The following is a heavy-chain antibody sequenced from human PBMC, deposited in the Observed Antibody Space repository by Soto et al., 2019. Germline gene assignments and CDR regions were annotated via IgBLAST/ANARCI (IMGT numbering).Heavy chain of an antibody. V-gene: IGHV3-48*01. CDR1: GFTFSSYS. CDR3: ARDERFLEWLTNYCYYYMDV. D-gene: IGHD3-3*01. J-gene: IGHJ6*03. Sequence: GGSLRLSCAASGFTFSSYSMNWVRQAPGKGLEWVSYISSSSSTIYYADSVKGRFTISRDNAKNSLYLQMNSLRAEDTAVYYCARDERFLEWLTNYCYYYMDVWGKGTTVTVSS. CDR2: ISSSSSTI.